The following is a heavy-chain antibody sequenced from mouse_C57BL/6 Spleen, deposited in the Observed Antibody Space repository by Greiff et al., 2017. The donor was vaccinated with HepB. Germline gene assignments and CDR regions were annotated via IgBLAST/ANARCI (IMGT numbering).Heavy chain of an antibody. CDR2: IHPNSGST. V-gene: IGHV1-64*01. CDR3: ARGEDSYGYDNYAMDY. D-gene: IGHD2-2*01. CDR1: GYTFTSYW. Sequence: QVQLQQPGAELVKPGASVKLSCKASGYTFTSYWMHWVKQRPGQGLEWIGMIHPNSGSTNYNEKFKSKATLTVDKSSSTAYMQLSSLTSEDSAVYDGARGEDSYGYDNYAMDYWGQGTSVTVSS. J-gene: IGHJ4*01.